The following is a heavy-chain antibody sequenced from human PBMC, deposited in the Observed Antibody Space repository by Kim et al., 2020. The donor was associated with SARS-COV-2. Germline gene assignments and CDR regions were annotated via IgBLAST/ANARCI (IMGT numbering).Heavy chain of an antibody. CDR2: IIPILGIA. V-gene: IGHV1-69*04. CDR3: ARDGTGTTYYYYGMDV. CDR1: GGTFSSYT. J-gene: IGHJ6*02. D-gene: IGHD1-1*01. Sequence: SVKVSCKASGGTFSSYTISWVRQAPGQGLEWMGRIIPILGIANYAQKFQGRVTITADKSTSTAYMELSSLRSEDTAVYYCARDGTGTTYYYYGMDVWGQGTTVTVSS.